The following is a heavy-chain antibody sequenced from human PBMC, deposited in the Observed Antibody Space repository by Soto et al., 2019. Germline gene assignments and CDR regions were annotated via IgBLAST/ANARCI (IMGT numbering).Heavy chain of an antibody. J-gene: IGHJ4*02. Sequence: PSETLSLTCTVSGGSISSYYWSWIRQPPGKGLEWIGYIYYSGSTNYNPSLKSQVTISVDTSKNQFSLKLSSVTAADTAVYYCARAPGGVVDYWGQGTLVTVSS. CDR1: GGSISSYY. V-gene: IGHV4-59*01. CDR2: IYYSGST. CDR3: ARAPGGVVDY. D-gene: IGHD3-16*01.